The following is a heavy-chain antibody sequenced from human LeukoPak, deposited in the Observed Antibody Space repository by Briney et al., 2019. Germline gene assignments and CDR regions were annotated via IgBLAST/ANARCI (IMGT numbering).Heavy chain of an antibody. CDR1: GFTVSSNY. D-gene: IGHD5-12*01. J-gene: IGHJ4*02. CDR3: ARARPPPRGYRPGELLLFDY. V-gene: IGHV3-66*01. Sequence: PGGSLRLSCAASGFTVSSNYMSWVRQAPGKGLEWVSVIYSGGSTYYADSVKGRFTISRDNAKNSLYLQMNSLRAEDTAVYYCARARPPPRGYRPGELLLFDYWGQGTLVTVSS. CDR2: IYSGGST.